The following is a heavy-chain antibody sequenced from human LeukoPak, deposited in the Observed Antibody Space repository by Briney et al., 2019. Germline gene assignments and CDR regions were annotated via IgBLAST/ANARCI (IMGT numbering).Heavy chain of an antibody. CDR1: GYTFTSYY. V-gene: IGHV1-46*01. CDR2: INPSGGST. D-gene: IGHD2/OR15-2a*01. CDR3: ARDLSMGY. Sequence: ASVKVSCKASGYTFTSYYMHWVRQAPGQGLEWMGIINPSGGSTSYAQKFQGRVTMTRDMSTSTAYMELSRLRSDDTAVYYCARDLSMGYWGQGTLVTVSS. J-gene: IGHJ4*02.